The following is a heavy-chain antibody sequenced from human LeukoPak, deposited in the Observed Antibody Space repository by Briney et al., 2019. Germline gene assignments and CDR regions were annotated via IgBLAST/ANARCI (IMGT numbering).Heavy chain of an antibody. Sequence: GSLRLSCAASGFTFSNYAMSWVRQAPGKGLEWVSAITGCGGNTYYADSVKGRFTISRDNSKNTVFLQMNSLRAEDTAVYYCAKWGDYDVLTGYYVSDYWGQGTLVTVSS. J-gene: IGHJ4*02. CDR3: AKWGDYDVLTGYYVSDY. CDR1: GFTFSNYA. V-gene: IGHV3-23*01. D-gene: IGHD3-9*01. CDR2: ITGCGGNT.